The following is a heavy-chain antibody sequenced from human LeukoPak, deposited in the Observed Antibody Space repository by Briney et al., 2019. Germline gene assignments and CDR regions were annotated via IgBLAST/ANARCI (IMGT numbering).Heavy chain of an antibody. CDR2: INPNSGVT. D-gene: IGHD1-7*01. CDR3: ARVLRGTTSVAADY. J-gene: IGHJ4*02. Sequence: ASVKVSCNASGYTFIDYYLHLVRQAPGQGLEWMGWINPNSGVTSYGQKFQGRVTVTRDTSITTAYMELSRLRSDDTAVYYCARVLRGTTSVAADYWGQGTLVTVSS. V-gene: IGHV1-2*02. CDR1: GYTFIDYY.